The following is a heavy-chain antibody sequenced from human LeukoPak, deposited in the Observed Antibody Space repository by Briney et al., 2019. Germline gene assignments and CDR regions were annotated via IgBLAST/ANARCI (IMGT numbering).Heavy chain of an antibody. CDR1: GGSISSHY. J-gene: IGHJ4*02. CDR2: IYHRGST. V-gene: IGHV4-59*08. Sequence: SETLSLTCSVSGGSISSHYWSWIRQPPGKGLEWIGYIYHRGSTNYNSSLKSRVTISIDTSKTQFSLNLSSVTAADTAVYYCARLEDGYSYWEKYFDSWGRGTLVTVSS. CDR3: ARLEDGYSYWEKYFDS. D-gene: IGHD5-24*01.